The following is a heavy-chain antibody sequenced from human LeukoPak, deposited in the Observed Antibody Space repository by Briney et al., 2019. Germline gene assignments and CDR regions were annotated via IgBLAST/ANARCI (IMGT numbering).Heavy chain of an antibody. J-gene: IGHJ6*02. Sequence: PGRSLRLSCAASGFTFNTYGMNWVRQAPGKRLEWVAIIWYDGSDKYYAESVKGRFTISRDSSKNTLYLQVNSLRAEDTAVYYCARVGCTGGSCLAYNYYAMDVWGQGTTVTVSS. CDR1: GFTFNTYG. CDR3: ARVGCTGGSCLAYNYYAMDV. V-gene: IGHV3-33*01. D-gene: IGHD2-15*01. CDR2: IWYDGSDK.